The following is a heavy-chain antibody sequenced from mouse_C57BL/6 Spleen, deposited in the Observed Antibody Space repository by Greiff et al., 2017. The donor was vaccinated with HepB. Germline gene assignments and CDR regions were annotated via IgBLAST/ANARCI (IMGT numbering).Heavy chain of an antibody. J-gene: IGHJ4*01. V-gene: IGHV1-43*01. CDR3: ARHGATNGAYYDGSSTYAMDY. Sequence: EVQLQESGPELVKPGASVKISCKASGYSFTGYYMHWVKQSSEKSLEWIGEINPSTGGTSYNQKIKGKATLTVDKSSSTAYMQLKSRTSEEAAVYYYARHGATNGAYYDGSSTYAMDYWGQGTSVTVSS. D-gene: IGHD1-1*01. CDR2: INPSTGGT. CDR1: GYSFTGYY.